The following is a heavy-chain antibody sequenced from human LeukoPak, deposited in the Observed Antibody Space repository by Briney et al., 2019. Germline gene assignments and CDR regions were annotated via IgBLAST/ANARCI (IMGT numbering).Heavy chain of an antibody. D-gene: IGHD4/OR15-4a*01. J-gene: IGHJ4*02. CDR2: ISSSSSYI. CDR3: ARDRRPSVYGGLDN. Sequence: PGGSLRLSCAASGFTFSSYSMNWVRQAPGKGLEWVSSISSSSSYIYYADSVKGRFTISRDNAKNSLYLQMNSLRAEDTAVYYCARDRRPSVYGGLDNWGQGTLVTVSS. CDR1: GFTFSSYS. V-gene: IGHV3-21*01.